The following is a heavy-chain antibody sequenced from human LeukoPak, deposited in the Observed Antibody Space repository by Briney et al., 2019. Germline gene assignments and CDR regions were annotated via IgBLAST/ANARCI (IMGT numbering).Heavy chain of an antibody. V-gene: IGHV3-23*01. CDR2: ISGSGGST. CDR3: ARVLSGRGSLYSYYYYMDV. Sequence: GGSLRLSCAASGFTFSSYGMSWVRQAPGKGLDWVSAISGSGGSTYYADSVKGRFTISRDNSKNTLYLQMNSLRAEDTAVYYCARVLSGRGSLYSYYYYMDVWGKGTTVTISS. J-gene: IGHJ6*03. D-gene: IGHD3-10*01. CDR1: GFTFSSYG.